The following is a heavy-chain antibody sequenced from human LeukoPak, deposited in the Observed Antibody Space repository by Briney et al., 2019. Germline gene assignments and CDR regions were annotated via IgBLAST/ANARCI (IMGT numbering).Heavy chain of an antibody. D-gene: IGHD4-23*01. CDR3: AMNSKPFN. Sequence: PSETLSLTCTVSGGSISSSSYYWGWIRQPPGKGLEWIGSIYYSGSAYYNPSLKSRVTISVDTSKNQFSLKLSSVTAADTAVYYCAMNSKPFNWGQGTLVTVSS. CDR2: IYYSGSA. J-gene: IGHJ4*02. CDR1: GGSISSSSYY. V-gene: IGHV4-39*01.